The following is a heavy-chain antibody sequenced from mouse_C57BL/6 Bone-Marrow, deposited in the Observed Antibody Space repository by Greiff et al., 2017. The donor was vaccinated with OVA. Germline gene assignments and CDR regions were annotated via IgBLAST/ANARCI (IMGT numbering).Heavy chain of an antibody. Sequence: EVKLVESGGGLVQPGGSLKLSCAASGIDFSRYWMSWVRRAPGKGLEWIGEINPDSSTINYAPSLKDKFIISRDNAKNTLYLQMSKVRSEDTALYYCAKVDSSGSSYYFDYWGQGTTLTVSS. CDR3: AKVDSSGSSYYFDY. CDR2: INPDSSTI. CDR1: GIDFSRYW. V-gene: IGHV4-1*01. J-gene: IGHJ2*01. D-gene: IGHD3-2*02.